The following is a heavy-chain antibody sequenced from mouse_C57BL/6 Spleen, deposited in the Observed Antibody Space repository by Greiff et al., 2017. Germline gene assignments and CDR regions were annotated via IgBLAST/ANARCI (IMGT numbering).Heavy chain of an antibody. D-gene: IGHD2-10*02. J-gene: IGHJ2*01. V-gene: IGHV3-6*01. CDR1: GYSITSGYY. CDR2: ISYDGSN. Sequence: EVQLVESGPGLVKPSQSLSLTCSVTGYSITSGYYWNWIRQFPGNKLEWMGYISYDGSNNYNPSLKNRISITRDTSKNQFFLKLNSVTTEDTATYYCARDGYGNPDYWGQGTTLTVSS. CDR3: ARDGYGNPDY.